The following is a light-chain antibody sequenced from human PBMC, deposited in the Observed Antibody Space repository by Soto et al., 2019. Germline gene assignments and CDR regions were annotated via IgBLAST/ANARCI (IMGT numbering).Light chain of an antibody. CDR3: SSYTTSSTRV. Sequence: QSLLTQPASVSGSAGQSIAISCTGSILDVGIYNYVSWYHQHPGKVPKLIIYEVTSRPSGVSIRFSGSKSGNTASLTISGLQPEDEADYYCSSYTTSSTRVFGTGTKVTV. J-gene: IGLJ1*01. V-gene: IGLV2-14*01. CDR2: EVT. CDR1: ILDVGIYNY.